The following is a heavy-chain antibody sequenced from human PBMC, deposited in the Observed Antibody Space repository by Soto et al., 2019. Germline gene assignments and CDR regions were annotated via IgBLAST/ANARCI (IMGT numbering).Heavy chain of an antibody. J-gene: IGHJ4*02. CDR3: ARQRGANYTPDLDY. V-gene: IGHV5-10-1*01. D-gene: IGHD1-26*01. CDR1: GYSFTTYW. CDR2: IDPSDSYT. Sequence: PGESLKISCKGSGYSFTTYWISWVRRMPGKGLEWMGTIDPSDSYTIYSPSFQGHVTISADKSISTAYLQWSSPKASDTAMYYCARQRGANYTPDLDYWGQGTLVTVSS.